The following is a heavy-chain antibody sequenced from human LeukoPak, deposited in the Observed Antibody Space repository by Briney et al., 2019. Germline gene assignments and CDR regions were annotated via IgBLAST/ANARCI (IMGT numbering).Heavy chain of an antibody. V-gene: IGHV3-23*01. J-gene: IGHJ4*02. CDR3: AREGVDY. D-gene: IGHD1-26*01. CDR2: ISGSGGST. Sequence: TGGSLRLSCAGSGFIFSTYAMSWVRQAPGKGLEWVSGISGSGGSTYYADSVKGRFTISRDNSKNTLYLQMNSLRAEDTAVYYCAREGVDYWGQGTLVTVSS. CDR1: GFIFSTYA.